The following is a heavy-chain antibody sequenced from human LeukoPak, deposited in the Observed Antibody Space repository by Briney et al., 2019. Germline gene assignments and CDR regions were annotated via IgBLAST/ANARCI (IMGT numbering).Heavy chain of an antibody. CDR1: GASIRTYY. J-gene: IGHJ2*01. V-gene: IGHV4-4*07. CDR2: IYGNDKN. CDR3: ARVEWEALWYLDL. Sequence: PSGTLSLTCTVSGASIRTYYWNCLRQPACKGLDWIGRIYGNDKNDYDPALGSRVTLSVNRSKNQVSVRLSFRTAAEAAVYYCARVEWEALWYLDLWGRGTLVTVSS. D-gene: IGHD1-26*01.